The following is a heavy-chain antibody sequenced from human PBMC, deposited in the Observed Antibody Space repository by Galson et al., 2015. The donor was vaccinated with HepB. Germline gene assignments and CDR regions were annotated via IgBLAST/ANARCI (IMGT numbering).Heavy chain of an antibody. V-gene: IGHV1-2*02. J-gene: IGHJ4*02. CDR3: ARIMIRGVVIWGH. D-gene: IGHD3-10*01. Sequence: SVKVSCQASGYTFTGYYIYWVRQAPGQGLEWMGWINPNSGGTKYAQKFQGRITMTRDRSINTTYMELSSLRHDDTAVYYCARIMIRGVVIWGHWGQGTLVTVSS. CDR1: GYTFTGYY. CDR2: INPNSGGT.